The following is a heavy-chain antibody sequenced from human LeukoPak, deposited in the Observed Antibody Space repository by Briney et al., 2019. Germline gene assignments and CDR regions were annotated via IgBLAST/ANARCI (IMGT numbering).Heavy chain of an antibody. V-gene: IGHV3-30*02. CDR1: GFTFSSYG. J-gene: IGHJ4*02. Sequence: GGSLRLSWAAAGFTFSSYGMHWVRQAPGKGLEWVAFIRYDGSNKYYADSVKGRFTISRDNSNNSLFVQMNSLRAEDTAVYFCAKSRSGSANWALQIFDNWGQGTLVTVSS. CDR2: IRYDGSNK. CDR3: AKSRSGSANWALQIFDN. D-gene: IGHD1-1*01.